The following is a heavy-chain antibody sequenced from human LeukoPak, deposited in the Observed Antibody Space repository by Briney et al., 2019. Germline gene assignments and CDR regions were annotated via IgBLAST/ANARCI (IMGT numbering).Heavy chain of an antibody. CDR1: GFTFSSYG. J-gene: IGHJ4*02. CDR3: ARTPDGSALDY. Sequence: GGSLRLSCAASGFTFSSYGMHWVRQAPGKGLEWVAVIWYDGSNKYYADSVKGRFTISRDNSKNTLYPQMNSLRAEDTAVYYCARTPDGSALDYWGQGTLVTVSS. D-gene: IGHD3-10*01. V-gene: IGHV3-33*01. CDR2: IWYDGSNK.